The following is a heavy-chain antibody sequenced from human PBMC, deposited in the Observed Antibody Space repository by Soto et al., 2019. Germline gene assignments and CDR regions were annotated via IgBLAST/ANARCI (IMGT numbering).Heavy chain of an antibody. J-gene: IGHJ3*02. CDR1: GFIFTTYD. V-gene: IGHV3-48*01. D-gene: IGHD3-3*01. Sequence: DVQLVESGGALAQPGGSLRLSCAASGFIFTTYDMNWVRQVPGKGLEWVSYISSNSRTIYHADSVKGRFTISRDNAKNSLFMQMNSLRAEDTAVYYCARGGGFRSGYYGPDAFDIWGQGTMVTVSS. CDR3: ARGGGFRSGYYGPDAFDI. CDR2: ISSNSRTI.